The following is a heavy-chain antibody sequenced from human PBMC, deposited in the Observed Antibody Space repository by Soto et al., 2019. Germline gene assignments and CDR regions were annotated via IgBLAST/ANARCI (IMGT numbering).Heavy chain of an antibody. CDR3: ARSYSSSLYSYYGMDV. CDR1: GYTFTSYD. CDR2: MNPNSGNT. J-gene: IGHJ6*02. V-gene: IGHV1-8*01. Sequence: ASVKVSCKASGYTFTSYDINWVRQATGQGLEWMGWMNPNSGNTGYAQKFQGRVTMTRNTSISTAYMELSSLRSEDTAVYYCARSYSSSLYSYYGMDVWGQGTRVTVS. D-gene: IGHD6-6*01.